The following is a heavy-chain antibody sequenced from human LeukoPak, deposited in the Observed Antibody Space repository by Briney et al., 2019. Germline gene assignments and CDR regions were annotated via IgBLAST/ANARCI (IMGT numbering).Heavy chain of an antibody. CDR2: IDWDDAK. CDR1: GGSISSGDYY. CDR3: ARIRGYTDY. J-gene: IGHJ4*02. D-gene: IGHD2-15*01. V-gene: IGHV2-70*11. Sequence: QTLSLTCTVSGGSISSGDYYWSWIRQPPGKALEWLARIDWDDAKYYSTSLKTRLTISKDTSKNQVVLTMTNMDPVDTATYYCARIRGYTDYWGQGTLVTVSS.